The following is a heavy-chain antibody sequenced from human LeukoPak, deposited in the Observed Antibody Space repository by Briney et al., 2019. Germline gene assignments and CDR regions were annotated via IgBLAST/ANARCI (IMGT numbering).Heavy chain of an antibody. CDR3: ARGAAAGIDS. D-gene: IGHD6-13*01. CDR1: GGSISSRGYY. CDR2: ISYSGST. V-gene: IGHV4-39*01. Sequence: SETLSLTCTVSGGSISSRGYYCGWIRQPPGKGLEWIGSISYSGSTYYNPSLKSPVTVSADTSKNQFSLKLSSVTAADTAVYYCARGAAAGIDSWGQGILVAVSS. J-gene: IGHJ5*01.